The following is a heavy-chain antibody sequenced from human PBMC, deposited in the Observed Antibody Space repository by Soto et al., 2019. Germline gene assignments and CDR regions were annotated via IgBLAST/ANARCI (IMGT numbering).Heavy chain of an antibody. Sequence: SVKVSCKASGGTFSSYAISWVRQAPGQGLEWMGGIIPIFGTANYAQKFQGRVTITADESTSTAYMELSSLRSEDTAVYYCASLTLKYYYDSSGYYPFDYWAQGTLVTVSS. CDR2: IIPIFGTA. D-gene: IGHD3-22*01. CDR1: GGTFSSYA. CDR3: ASLTLKYYYDSSGYYPFDY. J-gene: IGHJ4*02. V-gene: IGHV1-69*13.